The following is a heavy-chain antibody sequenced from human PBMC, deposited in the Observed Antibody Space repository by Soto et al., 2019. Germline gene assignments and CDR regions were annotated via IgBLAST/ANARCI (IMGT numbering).Heavy chain of an antibody. CDR3: ARGQSYYYDSSGYYPFDY. Sequence: KESGPTLVKPTQTLTLTCTFSGFSLSTSGVGVGWIRQPPGKALEWLALIYWDDDKRYSPSLKSRLTITKDTSKNQVVLTMTNMDPVDTATYYCARGQSYYYDSSGYYPFDYWGQGTLVTVSS. J-gene: IGHJ4*02. D-gene: IGHD3-22*01. CDR1: GFSLSTSGVG. CDR2: IYWDDDK. V-gene: IGHV2-5*02.